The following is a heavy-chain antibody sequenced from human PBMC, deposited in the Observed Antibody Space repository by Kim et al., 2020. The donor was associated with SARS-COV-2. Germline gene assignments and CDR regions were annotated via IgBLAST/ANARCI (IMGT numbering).Heavy chain of an antibody. J-gene: IGHJ6*02. CDR1: GFTFSNAW. Sequence: GGSLRLSCAASGFTFSNAWMSWVRQAPGKGLEWVGRIKSKTDGGKTDYAAPVKGRFNISRDDSKNTLYLQMNSLKTEDTAVYYCTTALVAATRYYYYYYGMDVWGQGNTVTVSS. CDR2: IKSKTDGGKT. V-gene: IGHV3-15*01. D-gene: IGHD2-15*01. CDR3: TTALVAATRYYYYYYGMDV.